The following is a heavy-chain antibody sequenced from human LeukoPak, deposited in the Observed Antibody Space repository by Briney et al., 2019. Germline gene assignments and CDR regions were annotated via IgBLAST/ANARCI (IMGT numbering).Heavy chain of an antibody. V-gene: IGHV1-3*03. CDR1: GDTFTSYA. CDR3: ARGGYNWNDFAFDI. J-gene: IGHJ3*02. Sequence: ASVKVSCKASGDTFTSYAMHWVRQAPGQRLEWMGWINAGNGNTKYSQEFQGRVTITRDTSASTAYMELSSLRSEDMAVYYCARGGYNWNDFAFDIWGQGTMVTVSS. D-gene: IGHD1-20*01. CDR2: INAGNGNT.